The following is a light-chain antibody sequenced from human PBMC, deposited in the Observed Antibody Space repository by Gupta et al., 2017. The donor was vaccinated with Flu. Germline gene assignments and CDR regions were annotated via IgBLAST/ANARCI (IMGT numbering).Light chain of an antibody. Sequence: QSVLTQPPSASGTPGQRVTITCSGSSSNIGSNTVTWYQQLPGTAPKLLIYRSSQRPSGVPDRFSGSKSGTSASLAISGLQSEDEAEYYCAAWDDSLNGYVFGIGTKVTVL. CDR1: SSNIGSNT. V-gene: IGLV1-44*01. CDR2: RSS. J-gene: IGLJ1*01. CDR3: AAWDDSLNGYV.